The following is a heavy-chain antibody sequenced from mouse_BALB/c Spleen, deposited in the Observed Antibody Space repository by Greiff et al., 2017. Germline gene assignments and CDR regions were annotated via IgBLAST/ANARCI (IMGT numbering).Heavy chain of an antibody. J-gene: IGHJ4*01. D-gene: IGHD2-3*01. CDR3: ARDDGYYEGGAMDY. CDR1: GFNIKDTY. V-gene: IGHV14-3*02. CDR2: IDPANGNT. Sequence: EVKLVESGAELVKPGASVKLSCTASGFNIKDTYMHWVKQRPEQGLEWIGRIDPANGNTKYDPKFQGKATITADTSSNTAYLQLSSLTSEDTAVYYCARDDGYYEGGAMDYWGQGTSVTVSS.